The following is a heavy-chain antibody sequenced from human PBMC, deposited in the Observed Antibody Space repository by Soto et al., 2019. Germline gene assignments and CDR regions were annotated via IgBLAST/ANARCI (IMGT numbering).Heavy chain of an antibody. CDR1: GGSVNSGNYY. CDR3: ARVERGTATTVVDAFDI. CDR2: MSHSSGT. Sequence: QVQLQQWGAGLLKPSETLSLTCAVFGGSVNSGNYYWSWIRQPPGKGLEWIGEMSHSSGTHFNPSLKSRVNTSVDTSKNQFSLKMSSVTAADTALYYCARVERGTATTVVDAFDIWGPGTMVTVSS. D-gene: IGHD1-1*01. J-gene: IGHJ3*02. V-gene: IGHV4-34*01.